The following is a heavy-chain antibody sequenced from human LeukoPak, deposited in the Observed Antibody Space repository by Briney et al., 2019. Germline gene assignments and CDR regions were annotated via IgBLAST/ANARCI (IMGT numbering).Heavy chain of an antibody. CDR2: IYYSGST. V-gene: IGHV4-59*01. J-gene: IGHJ6*03. CDR1: GGSISSYY. Sequence: PSETLSLTCTVSGGSISSYYWSWIQQPPGKGLEWIGYIYYSGSTNYNPSLKSRVTISVDTSKNQFSLKLSSVTAADTAVYYCARVSEGVAAAKPYYYYYYMDVWGKGTTVTVSS. CDR3: ARVSEGVAAAKPYYYYYYMDV. D-gene: IGHD6-13*01.